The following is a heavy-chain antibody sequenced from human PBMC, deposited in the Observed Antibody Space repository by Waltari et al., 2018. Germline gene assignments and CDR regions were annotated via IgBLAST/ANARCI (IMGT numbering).Heavy chain of an antibody. J-gene: IGHJ4*02. Sequence: EVQLVESGGGLVQPGGSLRLSCAASGFTFSSYAMSWVRQAPGKGLEGVSAVGGMGVRTYYADSVKGRFTISRDNSKNTMYLQMNSLRAEDTAVYYCAKGNYYDSSGYPDYWGQGTLVTVSS. D-gene: IGHD3-22*01. CDR1: GFTFSSYA. CDR2: VGGMGVRT. CDR3: AKGNYYDSSGYPDY. V-gene: IGHV3-23*04.